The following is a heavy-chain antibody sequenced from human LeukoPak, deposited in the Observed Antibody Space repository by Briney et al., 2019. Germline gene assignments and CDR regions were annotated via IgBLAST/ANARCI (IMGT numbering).Heavy chain of an antibody. V-gene: IGHV1-46*01. CDR2: INPSGGST. Sequence: ASVKVSCTASGYTFTSYYMHWVRQAPGQGLEWMGIINPSGGSTSYAQKFQGRVTMTRDTSTSTVYMELSGLRSEDTAVYYCARDSMGWLQFGSYFDYWGQGTLVTVSS. CDR1: GYTFTSYY. CDR3: ARDSMGWLQFGSYFDY. D-gene: IGHD5-24*01. J-gene: IGHJ4*02.